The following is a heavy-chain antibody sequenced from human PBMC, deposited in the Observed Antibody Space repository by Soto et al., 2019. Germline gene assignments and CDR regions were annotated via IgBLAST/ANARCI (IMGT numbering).Heavy chain of an antibody. CDR3: ARAAGGGIAAAWNWFDP. CDR2: IYTSGST. D-gene: IGHD6-13*01. Sequence: SETLSLTCTVSGGSISSYYWSWIRQPAGKGRDWIVRIYTSGSTNYNPSLKSRVTMSVDPSKNQFSLKLSSVTAADTAVYYCARAAGGGIAAAWNWFDPWGQGTLVTVSS. V-gene: IGHV4-4*07. CDR1: GGSISSYY. J-gene: IGHJ5*02.